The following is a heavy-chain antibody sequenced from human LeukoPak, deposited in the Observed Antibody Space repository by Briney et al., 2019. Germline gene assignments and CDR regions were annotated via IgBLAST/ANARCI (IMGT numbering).Heavy chain of an antibody. J-gene: IGHJ4*02. CDR1: GYTFSSYY. CDR2: IIPSDGFT. Sequence: ASVKVSCKASGYTFSSYYVHWVRQAPGQGLEWMGMIIPSDGFTSYAQKFQGRITITRNTSIRTAYMELSSLRSEDTAVYYCARLFQRNELNYYDSSGYSLGYWGQGTLVTVSS. V-gene: IGHV1-46*01. D-gene: IGHD3-22*01. CDR3: ARLFQRNELNYYDSSGYSLGY.